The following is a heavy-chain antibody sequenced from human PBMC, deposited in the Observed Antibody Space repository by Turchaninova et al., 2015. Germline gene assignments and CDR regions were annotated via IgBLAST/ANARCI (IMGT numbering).Heavy chain of an antibody. V-gene: IGHV4-39*07. CDR1: GVSLTGSTYY. Sequence: QLQLQESGPGPVKLSETLSLTCTVSGVSLTGSTYYWGWVRQPPGKGLGWVGMFYYSWATYYNPTLKSRVTVSVDTSKNQFSLKVRSLTAADTATYYCAKGYYNVLTGYPKNFDYWGQGALVTVSS. CDR3: AKGYYNVLTGYPKNFDY. D-gene: IGHD3-9*01. CDR2: FYYSWAT. J-gene: IGHJ4*02.